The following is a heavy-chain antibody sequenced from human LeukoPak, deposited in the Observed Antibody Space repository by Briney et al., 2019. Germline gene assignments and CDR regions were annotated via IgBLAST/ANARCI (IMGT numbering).Heavy chain of an antibody. D-gene: IGHD3-9*01. V-gene: IGHV1-69*05. Sequence: GASVKVSCKASGGTFSSYAISWVRQAPGQGLEWMGGIIPIFGTANYAQKFQGRVTITRDTSASTAYMELSSLRSEDTAVYYCARVDYDILTGYPYGMDVWGKGTTVTVSS. CDR2: IIPIFGTA. J-gene: IGHJ6*04. CDR1: GGTFSSYA. CDR3: ARVDYDILTGYPYGMDV.